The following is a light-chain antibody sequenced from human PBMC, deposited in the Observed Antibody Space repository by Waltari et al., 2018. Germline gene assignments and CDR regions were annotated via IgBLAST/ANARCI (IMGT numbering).Light chain of an antibody. CDR1: QTVNTY. V-gene: IGKV1-39*01. CDR3: QQSYSTPYT. J-gene: IGKJ2*01. Sequence: DTLLNQSPVFLSAFVGDRVTISCRSSQTVNTYLNWYQQKLGEAPKLLIYAASTLQSGVPPRFSGTGSGTVFTLTILSLQPEDFATYFCQQSYSTPYTFGPGT. CDR2: AAS.